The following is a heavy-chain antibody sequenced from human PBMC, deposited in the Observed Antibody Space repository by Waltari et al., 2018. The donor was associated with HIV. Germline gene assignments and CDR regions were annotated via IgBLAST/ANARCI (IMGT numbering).Heavy chain of an antibody. V-gene: IGHV1-3*01. D-gene: IGHD3-3*01. CDR3: ARDFSGRGFLDY. J-gene: IGHJ4*02. Sequence: QVQLVQSGAEVKRPGASVKVSCKASGYSFSDYAIHWVRQAPGQRLEWMGWIDPGNGNTKYSQYFQGRVTFTRDTSATTSSMELSRLRSEDMAVYYCARDFSGRGFLDYWGQGSLVTVSS. CDR1: GYSFSDYA. CDR2: IDPGNGNT.